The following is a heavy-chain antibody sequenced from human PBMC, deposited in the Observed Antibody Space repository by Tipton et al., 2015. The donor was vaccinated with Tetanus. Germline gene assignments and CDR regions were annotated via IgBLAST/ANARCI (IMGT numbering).Heavy chain of an antibody. CDR2: INYDGST. CDR1: GGSITDKKYY. D-gene: IGHD3-10*01. J-gene: IGHJ6*02. V-gene: IGHV4-39*07. Sequence: TLSLTCTVSGGSITDKKYYWGWIRQAPGKGLEWIGEINYDGSTNYSPSLKSRVTLSLDTTKKQVSLKLSSVTAADTAVYYCARGDYYGSGTYDVWGQGTTATVPS. CDR3: ARGDYYGSGTYDV.